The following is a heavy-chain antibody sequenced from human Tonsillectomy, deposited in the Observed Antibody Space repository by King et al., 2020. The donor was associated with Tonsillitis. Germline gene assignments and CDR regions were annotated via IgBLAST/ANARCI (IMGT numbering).Heavy chain of an antibody. Sequence: VQLVESGGGVVQPGGSLRLSCTASGFTFSSYGMHWVRQAPGKGLEWVAFIPYDGRNKYYADSVKGRFTISRDNSKNTLYVQINSLRAEDTAVYYCAKDSSYYCSGLDYWGQGTLVTVSS. CDR3: AKDSSYYCSGLDY. D-gene: IGHD3-10*01. V-gene: IGHV3-30*02. J-gene: IGHJ4*02. CDR1: GFTFSSYG. CDR2: IPYDGRNK.